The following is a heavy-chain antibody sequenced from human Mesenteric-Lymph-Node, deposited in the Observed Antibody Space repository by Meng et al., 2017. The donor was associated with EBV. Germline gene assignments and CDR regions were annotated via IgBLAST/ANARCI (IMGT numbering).Heavy chain of an antibody. D-gene: IGHD3-10*01. CDR3: THIWITLDH. CDR2: IFWDDDK. CDR1: GFSLNTSGMA. Sequence: QITLKESGPTVVKSXKTXTVTCSVSGFSLNTSGMAVGWVRQPPGKAPEWLALIFWDDDKRYSPSLKSRLTISRDTSENQVVLTMTNMAPEDTATYYCTHIWITLDHWGQGALVTVSS. J-gene: IGHJ4*02. V-gene: IGHV2-5*02.